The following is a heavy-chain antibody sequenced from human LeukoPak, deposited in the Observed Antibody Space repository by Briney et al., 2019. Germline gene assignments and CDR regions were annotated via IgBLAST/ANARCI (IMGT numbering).Heavy chain of an antibody. CDR3: ARDQRQISFDY. CDR2: IDTNTGNP. D-gene: IGHD3-3*01. CDR1: GYTFTSYS. V-gene: IGHV7-4-1*02. Sequence: GASVKVSCKASGYTFTSYSMNWVRQAPGQGLEWMGWIDTNTGNPTYAQGFTGRFVFSLDTSVSTAYLQISSLKAEDTASYYCARDQRQISFDYWGQGTLVTVSS. J-gene: IGHJ4*02.